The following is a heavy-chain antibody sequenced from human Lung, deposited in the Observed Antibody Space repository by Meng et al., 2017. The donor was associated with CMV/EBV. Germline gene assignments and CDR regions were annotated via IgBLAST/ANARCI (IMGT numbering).Heavy chain of an antibody. CDR2: TYYSGST. J-gene: IGHJ6*02. CDR3: ARNSPAAPHYYYYGMDV. D-gene: IGHD2-2*01. V-gene: IGHV4-59*01. Sequence: SETLSLTCTVSGGSISSYYWSWIRQPPGKGLEWVGYTYYSGSTNYNPSLKSRVTISVDTSKNQFSLKLGSVTAADTAVYYCARNSPAAPHYYYYGMDVWGQGTTVTVSS. CDR1: GGSISSYY.